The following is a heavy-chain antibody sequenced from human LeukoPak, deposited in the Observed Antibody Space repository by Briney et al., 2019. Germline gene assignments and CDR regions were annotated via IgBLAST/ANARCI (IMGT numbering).Heavy chain of an antibody. V-gene: IGHV3-49*04. CDR1: GFTFGVYA. Sequence: GGSLRLSCTASGFTFGVYAMSWVRQAPGKGLEWVGFIRSIAYGGTTEYAASVKGRFTISRDDSKSIAYLQMNSLKTEDTAVYYCTRDENYYDILTGYYCYWGQGTLVTVSS. J-gene: IGHJ4*02. CDR3: TRDENYYDILTGYYCY. D-gene: IGHD3-9*01. CDR2: IRSIAYGGTT.